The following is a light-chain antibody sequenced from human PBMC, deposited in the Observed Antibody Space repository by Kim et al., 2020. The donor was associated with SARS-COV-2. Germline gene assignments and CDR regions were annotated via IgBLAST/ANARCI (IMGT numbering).Light chain of an antibody. CDR3: QVWDRSSDHRL. CDR1: NIGSKN. CDR2: YDS. Sequence: SSALPPPPSLSFPPFPPARLTCEGNNIGSKNVHWYQQKPGQAPVLVMRYDSDRPSGVPERFSGSNSGNTATLSINRVEAGDEADYYCQVWDRSSDHRLFGGGTQLTVL. J-gene: IGLJ3*02. V-gene: IGLV3-21*01.